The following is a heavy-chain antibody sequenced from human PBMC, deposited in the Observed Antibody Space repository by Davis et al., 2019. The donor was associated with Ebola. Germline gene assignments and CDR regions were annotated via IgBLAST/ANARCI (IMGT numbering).Heavy chain of an antibody. V-gene: IGHV4-39*01. CDR2: IYYTGST. CDR3: ARHMLIIPYYFDN. D-gene: IGHD3-16*01. J-gene: IGHJ4*02. CDR1: GGSITRGSYY. Sequence: ESLKISCTVSGGSITRGSYYCAWIRQAPGKGLEWIGTIYYTGSTYYNPSLESRVTISVDTSKNQFSLKLSSVTAADTAVYYCARHMLIIPYYFDNWGQGTRVSVSS.